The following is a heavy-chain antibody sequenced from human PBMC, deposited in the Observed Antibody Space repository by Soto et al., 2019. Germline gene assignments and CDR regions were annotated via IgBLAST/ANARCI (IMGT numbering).Heavy chain of an antibody. J-gene: IGHJ5*02. V-gene: IGHV1-69*17. CDR1: GGTSRSLS. D-gene: IGHD1-26*01. CDR3: GRGTPSARGWFGT. Sequence: QVQLVQSGAEVKKPGSSVKVSCKASGGTSRSLSITWVRQAPGQGLEWMGGITPLFGIPNYPQKFQGRTTITADKSTGPGYLELSSPRSEDTAVYFWGRGTPSARGWFGTWGRGTLGT. CDR2: ITPLFGIP.